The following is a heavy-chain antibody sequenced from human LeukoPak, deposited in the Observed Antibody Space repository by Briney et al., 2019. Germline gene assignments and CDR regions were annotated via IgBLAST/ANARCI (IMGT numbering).Heavy chain of an antibody. J-gene: IGHJ4*02. Sequence: GGSLRLSCAVSGFTFSSYTMNWVRQAPGKGLEWVSSITSSSTYIYYADSVKGRFTISRDNTKRSLYLQMNSLRAEDTAVYFCARDKGVSRETYLDYWGQGTLVTVSS. D-gene: IGHD3-10*01. V-gene: IGHV3-21*01. CDR2: ITSSSTYI. CDR1: GFTFSSYT. CDR3: ARDKGVSRETYLDY.